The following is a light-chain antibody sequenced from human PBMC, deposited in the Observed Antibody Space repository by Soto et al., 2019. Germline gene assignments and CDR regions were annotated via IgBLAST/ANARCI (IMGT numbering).Light chain of an antibody. CDR1: RTLFYPSNNKTY. Sequence: DIVMTQSPDSLAVSLGERVTINCKSNRTLFYPSNNKTYLAWYQQKAGQPPKLLIYWASMRESGVPDRFSGSGSGTDFTLTISSLQAEDVAIFYCQQYYNTPYTFGQGTKLEIK. CDR2: WAS. V-gene: IGKV4-1*01. J-gene: IGKJ2*01. CDR3: QQYYNTPYT.